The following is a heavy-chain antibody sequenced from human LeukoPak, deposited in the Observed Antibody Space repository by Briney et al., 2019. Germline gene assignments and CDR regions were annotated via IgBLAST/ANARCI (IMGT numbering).Heavy chain of an antibody. CDR1: GYTFTSYD. Sequence: GASVKVSCKASGYTFTSYDINWVRRATGQGLEWMGWMNPNSGNTGYAQKFQGRVTMTRSTSISTAYMELSSLRFEDTAVYFCTRSVRNGHFDYWGQGTLVTVSS. D-gene: IGHD2-8*01. CDR3: TRSVRNGHFDY. J-gene: IGHJ4*02. V-gene: IGHV1-8*01. CDR2: MNPNSGNT.